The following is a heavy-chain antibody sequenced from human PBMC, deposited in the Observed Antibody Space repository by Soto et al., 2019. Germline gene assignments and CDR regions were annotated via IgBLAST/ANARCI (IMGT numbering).Heavy chain of an antibody. Sequence: PSQTLSLTCAITGDSVSSNSAGLSWVRQSPSRGLEWLGRTYYRSKWYYEYAVSVRGRITINPDTSKNQYSLQLNSVTPEDTAVYFCARGEQYSGRIFDYWGQATLVTVSS. V-gene: IGHV6-1*01. CDR2: TYYRSKWYY. J-gene: IGHJ4*01. CDR1: GDSVSSNSAG. D-gene: IGHD1-26*01. CDR3: ARGEQYSGRIFDY.